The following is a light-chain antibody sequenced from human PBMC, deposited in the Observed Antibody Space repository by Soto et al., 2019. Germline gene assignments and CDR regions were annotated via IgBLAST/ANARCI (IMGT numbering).Light chain of an antibody. Sequence: MGQAPPTLSVSPGERSTLSCRSSQMVSSYLAWYQQKPGQSPRLLIYDASNRATGIPDRFSGSGSGTDFTLTIRRLEPEDFAVYYCQKHGSAPPWKVGHGTKV. V-gene: IGKV3-20*01. CDR3: QKHGSAPPWK. J-gene: IGKJ1*01. CDR2: DAS. CDR1: QMVSSY.